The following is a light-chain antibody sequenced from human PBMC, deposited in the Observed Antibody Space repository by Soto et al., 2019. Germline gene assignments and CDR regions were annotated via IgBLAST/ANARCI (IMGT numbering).Light chain of an antibody. V-gene: IGLV1-51*01. CDR2: DNN. J-gene: IGLJ3*02. CDR1: TSNIGNNY. Sequence: QSVLTQPPSVSAAPGQKVTISCSGSTSNIGNNYVSWYQQLPGTAPKLLIYDNNNRPSGIPDRFSGSKSGTSATLGISGLQAGDEADYYCGTWDDSLSGVVFGGGTKLTVL. CDR3: GTWDDSLSGVV.